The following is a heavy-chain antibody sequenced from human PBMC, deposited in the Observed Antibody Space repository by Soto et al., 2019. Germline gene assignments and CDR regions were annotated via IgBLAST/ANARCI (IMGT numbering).Heavy chain of an antibody. CDR1: GLPFNTYA. D-gene: IGHD6-13*01. CDR3: AKAYSNSWPNDWFDP. V-gene: IGHV3-23*01. Sequence: GGSLRLSCAASGLPFNTYAMNWVRQAPGKGLEWVSGITGSGAGSYYSDSVKGRFTISRDNSKNTLYLQMNSLRAEDTAVYYCAKAYSNSWPNDWFDPWGQGTLVTVSS. CDR2: ITGSGAGS. J-gene: IGHJ5*02.